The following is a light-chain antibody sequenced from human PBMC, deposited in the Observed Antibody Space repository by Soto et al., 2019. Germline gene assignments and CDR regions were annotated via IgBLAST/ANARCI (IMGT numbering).Light chain of an antibody. J-gene: IGKJ3*01. Sequence: EIVLTQSPGTLSLSPGERATLSCRASQTLNSNYLAWYQQRPGQAPRLLIYGASIRAAGIPDRFSGSGSATDSTLTISRLEPEDFAVYHCHQFGRSPIFTFGPGTTVDIK. CDR1: QTLNSNY. CDR3: HQFGRSPIFT. CDR2: GAS. V-gene: IGKV3-20*01.